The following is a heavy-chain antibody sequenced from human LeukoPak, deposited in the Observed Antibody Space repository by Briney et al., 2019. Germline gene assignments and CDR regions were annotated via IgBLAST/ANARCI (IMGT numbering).Heavy chain of an antibody. V-gene: IGHV3-15*01. Sequence: GGSLRLSCAGSRFTFSAAWMSWVRQAPGKGLEWAGRIKSKIDGGTTEYAAPVKGRFTISRDDSKNTLYLQMNSLKTEDTALYYCTTEFMGALNYWGQGTRVTVSS. CDR2: IKSKIDGGTT. J-gene: IGHJ4*02. D-gene: IGHD1-26*01. CDR1: RFTFSAAW. CDR3: TTEFMGALNY.